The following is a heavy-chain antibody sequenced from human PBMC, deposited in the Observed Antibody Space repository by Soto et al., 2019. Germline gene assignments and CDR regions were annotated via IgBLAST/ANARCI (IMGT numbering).Heavy chain of an antibody. CDR1: GGSISSSTYY. J-gene: IGHJ4*02. D-gene: IGHD3-22*01. V-gene: IGHV4-39*01. CDR3: ARHQYYYDSSGYTLDY. CDR2: VYYSGST. Sequence: PSETQSLTCTVSGGSISSSTYYWGWIRQPPGKGLEWIGSVYYSGSTYYNPSLKSRVTISVDTSNNQFSLKLNSVTAADTAVYYCARHQYYYDSSGYTLDYWGQGTLVTVSS.